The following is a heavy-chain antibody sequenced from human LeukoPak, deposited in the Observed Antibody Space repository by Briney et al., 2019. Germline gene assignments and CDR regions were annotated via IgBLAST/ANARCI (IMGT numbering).Heavy chain of an antibody. Sequence: SETLSLTCAVSGYTVGTGYSWAWIRQPPGKGLEWIGTIYDSGTTFYNPSLKGRLTMSVDTSKNHFSLKLISVTAADTAVYYCARHRREYDGYVGFDIWGQGAVAPVSS. V-gene: IGHV4-38-2*01. D-gene: IGHD5-24*01. CDR3: ARHRREYDGYVGFDI. CDR1: GYTVGTGYS. J-gene: IGHJ3*02. CDR2: IYDSGTT.